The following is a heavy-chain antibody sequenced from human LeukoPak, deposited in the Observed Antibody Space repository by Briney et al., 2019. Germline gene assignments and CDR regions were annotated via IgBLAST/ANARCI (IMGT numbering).Heavy chain of an antibody. J-gene: IGHJ4*02. Sequence: GGSLRLSCAASGFTFSSYAMSWVRQAPGKGLEWVSATSGSGGSTYYADSVKGRFTISRDNSKNTLYLQMNSLRAEDTAVYYCATRSYWDNDFDYWGQGTLVTVSS. CDR2: TSGSGGST. CDR1: GFTFSSYA. D-gene: IGHD1-26*01. V-gene: IGHV3-23*01. CDR3: ATRSYWDNDFDY.